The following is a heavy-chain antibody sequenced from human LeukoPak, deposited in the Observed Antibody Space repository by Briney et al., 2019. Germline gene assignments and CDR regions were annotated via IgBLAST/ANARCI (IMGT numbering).Heavy chain of an antibody. Sequence: GGSLRLSCAASGFTFSSYGMHWVRQAPGKGLEWVAFIRYDGSNKDYADSVKGRFTISRDNSKNTLYLQMNSLRAEDTAVYYCAKDGNSYYFDYWGQGTLVTVSS. J-gene: IGHJ4*02. CDR3: AKDGNSYYFDY. CDR1: GFTFSSYG. CDR2: IRYDGSNK. D-gene: IGHD4-23*01. V-gene: IGHV3-30*02.